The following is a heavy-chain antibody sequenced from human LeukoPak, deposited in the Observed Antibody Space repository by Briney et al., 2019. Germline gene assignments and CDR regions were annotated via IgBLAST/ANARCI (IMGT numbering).Heavy chain of an antibody. V-gene: IGHV4-4*07. CDR3: AREYYDILTGYYIGSYYDY. D-gene: IGHD3-9*01. Sequence: SETLSLTCTVSGGSISSYYWSWIRQPAGKGLEWIGRIYTSGSTNYNPSLKSRVTMSVDTSKNQFPLKLSSVTAADTAVYYCAREYYDILTGYYIGSYYDYWGQGTLVTVSS. J-gene: IGHJ4*02. CDR2: IYTSGST. CDR1: GGSISSYY.